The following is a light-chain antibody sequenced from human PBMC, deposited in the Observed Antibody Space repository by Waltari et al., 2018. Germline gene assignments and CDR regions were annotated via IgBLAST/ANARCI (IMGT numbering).Light chain of an antibody. V-gene: IGLV7-46*01. Sequence: QAVVTQEPSLTVSPGGTVTLTCGSSTGAVTSGHYPYWFQQKPGQVPRTRIYDTTNKHSRTPARFSGSLLGGKAALTLSGAQPEDEAEYYCLLWYSGARWVFGGGTKLSVL. CDR2: DTT. CDR1: TGAVTSGHY. J-gene: IGLJ3*02. CDR3: LLWYSGARWV.